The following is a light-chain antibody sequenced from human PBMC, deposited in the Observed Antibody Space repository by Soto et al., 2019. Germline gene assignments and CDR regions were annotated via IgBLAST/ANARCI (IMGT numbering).Light chain of an antibody. CDR3: QPYNNLQT. Sequence: ESVLTQSTGTLSLSPGERATLSCRASQSVSSSYLAWYQQKPGQAPRLLIYGASTRATGIPARFSGSGSGTEFTLTISSLQSDDFAVYYCQPYNNLQTFGQVTKVDVK. CDR1: QSVSSSY. CDR2: GAS. V-gene: IGKV3-15*01. J-gene: IGKJ1*01.